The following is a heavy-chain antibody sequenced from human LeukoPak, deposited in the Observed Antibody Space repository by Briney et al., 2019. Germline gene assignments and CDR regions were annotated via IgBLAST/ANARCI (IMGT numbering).Heavy chain of an antibody. CDR2: IIPILGIA. V-gene: IGHV1-69*04. J-gene: IGHJ3*02. CDR1: GGTFSSYA. Sequence: ASVKVSCKASGGTFSSYAISWVRQAPGQGLEWMGRIIPILGIANYAQKFQGRVTITADKSTSTAYMELSSLRSEDTAVYYCARGQDYDILTGYSPDAFDIWGQGTMVTVSS. CDR3: ARGQDYDILTGYSPDAFDI. D-gene: IGHD3-9*01.